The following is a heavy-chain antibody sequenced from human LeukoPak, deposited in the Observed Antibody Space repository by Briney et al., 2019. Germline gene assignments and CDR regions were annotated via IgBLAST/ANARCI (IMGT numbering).Heavy chain of an antibody. CDR2: IYYSGST. D-gene: IGHD2-2*01. J-gene: IGHJ4*02. CDR1: GGSISSSSYY. Sequence: PSETLSLTCTVSGGSISSSSYYWGWIRQPPGKGLEWIGSIYYSGSTYYNPSLTSRVTISVDTSKNQFSLKLSSVTAADTAVYYCASIVVVPAATDYWGQGTLVTVSS. CDR3: ASIVVVPAATDY. V-gene: IGHV4-39*01.